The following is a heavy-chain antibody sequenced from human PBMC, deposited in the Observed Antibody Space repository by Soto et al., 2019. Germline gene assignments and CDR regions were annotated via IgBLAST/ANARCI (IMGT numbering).Heavy chain of an antibody. V-gene: IGHV4-34*01. D-gene: IGHD5-12*01. Sequence: QVQLQQWGAGLLKPSETLSLTCAVYGGSFSGYYWSWIRQPPGKGLEWIGEINHSGSTNYNPSLKRRGTISGHTSKNQFSLKLSSVPAADTAVYYCARAGVDIVATLAAPGTMIVPQPEYFQHWGQGTLVTVSS. CDR1: GGSFSGYY. CDR3: ARAGVDIVATLAAPGTMIVPQPEYFQH. J-gene: IGHJ1*01. CDR2: INHSGST.